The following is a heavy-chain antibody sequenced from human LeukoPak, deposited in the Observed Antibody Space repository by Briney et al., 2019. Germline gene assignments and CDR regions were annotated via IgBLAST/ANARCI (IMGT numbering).Heavy chain of an antibody. CDR1: GYTFTGYY. CDR3: ARYRDPYDFWSGYYILGSYYYGMDV. D-gene: IGHD3-3*01. Sequence: ASVKVSCKASGYTFTGYYMHWVRQAPGQGLEWMGRINPNSGGTNYAQKLQGRVTMTTDTSTSTAYMELRSLRSDDTAVYYCARYRDPYDFWSGYYILGSYYYGMDVWGQGTTVTVSS. V-gene: IGHV1-2*06. CDR2: INPNSGGT. J-gene: IGHJ6*02.